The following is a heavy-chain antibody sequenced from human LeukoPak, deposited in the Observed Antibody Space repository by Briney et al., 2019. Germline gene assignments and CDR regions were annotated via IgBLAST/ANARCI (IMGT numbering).Heavy chain of an antibody. CDR3: ATVFDY. V-gene: IGHV3-74*01. J-gene: IGHJ4*02. CDR1: GVTFSSYA. CDR2: IDDEGSGT. Sequence: GGSLRLSSAASGVTFSSYAMSWVRQAPGKGLVWVSRIDDEGSGTSYADSVKGRFTTSRDSAKNTVYLQMNSLRAEDTAVYYCATVFDYWGQGTLVTVSS.